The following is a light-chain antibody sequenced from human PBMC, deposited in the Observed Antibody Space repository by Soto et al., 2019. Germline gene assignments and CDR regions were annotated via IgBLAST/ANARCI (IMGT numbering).Light chain of an antibody. V-gene: IGKV3-20*01. CDR1: QSVPKNY. CDR3: QQCSTSPLT. CDR2: DAS. J-gene: IGKJ4*01. Sequence: EIVLTQSPGTLSLSPGERATLSCRASQSVPKNYLAWYQQKPGQAPRLLIHDASSRATGIPDRFSGSGSGTDFTLTINTLEPEDFAVYYCQQCSTSPLTFGAGTKVDIK.